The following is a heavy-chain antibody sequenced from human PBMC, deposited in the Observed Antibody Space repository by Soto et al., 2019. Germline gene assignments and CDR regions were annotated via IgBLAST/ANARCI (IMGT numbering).Heavy chain of an antibody. D-gene: IGHD4-17*01. J-gene: IGHJ4*02. CDR1: GFTFINYA. V-gene: IGHV3-23*01. CDR3: AKDLYGDLDY. CDR2: ISGSGATT. Sequence: PGGSLRLSCAAPGFTFINYAMTWVRQAPGKGLEWVSTISGSGATTYYADSVKGRFTISRDNSKNTLHLQLNSLRADDTAVYYCAKDLYGDLDYWGQGTLVTVSS.